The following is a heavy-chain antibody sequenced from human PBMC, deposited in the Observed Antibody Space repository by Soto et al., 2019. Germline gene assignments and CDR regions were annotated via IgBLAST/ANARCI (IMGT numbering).Heavy chain of an antibody. Sequence: PGEALKISCKGSGYSFTSYWIGWVRQMPGKGLEWMGIIYPGDSDTRYSPSFQGQVTISADKSISTAYLQWSSLKASDTAMYYCARHKSPTYYYYYGMDVWGQGTTVTVSS. CDR2: IYPGDSDT. V-gene: IGHV5-51*01. CDR3: ARHKSPTYYYYYGMDV. CDR1: GYSFTSYW. J-gene: IGHJ6*01.